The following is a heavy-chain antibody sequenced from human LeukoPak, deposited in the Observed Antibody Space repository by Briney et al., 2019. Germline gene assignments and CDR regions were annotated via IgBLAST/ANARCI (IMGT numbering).Heavy chain of an antibody. J-gene: IGHJ4*02. V-gene: IGHV3-48*03. Sequence: GGSLRLSYAASGFTISSYEMIWVRQAPGKGLEWVSYISSSGGTTYYADSAKGRFTISRDNAKNSLSLQMNSLRAEDTAVYYCASVLPTCWFFFDYWGQGTLVTVSS. CDR2: ISSSGGTT. D-gene: IGHD2-2*01. CDR1: GFTISSYE. CDR3: ASVLPTCWFFFDY.